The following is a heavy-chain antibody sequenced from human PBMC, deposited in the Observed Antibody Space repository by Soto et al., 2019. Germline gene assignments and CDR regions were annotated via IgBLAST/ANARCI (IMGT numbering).Heavy chain of an antibody. CDR3: AREIVYDSSGHNWFDP. J-gene: IGHJ5*02. D-gene: IGHD3-22*01. Sequence: SETLSLTCAVSGGYISGCYYSWSWIRQPPGKGLEWIGYIYHSGSTYYNPSLKSRVTISVDRSKNQFSLKLSSVTAADTAVYYSAREIVYDSSGHNWFDPWGQGTLVTVSS. CDR1: GGYISGCYYS. CDR2: IYHSGST. V-gene: IGHV4-30-2*01.